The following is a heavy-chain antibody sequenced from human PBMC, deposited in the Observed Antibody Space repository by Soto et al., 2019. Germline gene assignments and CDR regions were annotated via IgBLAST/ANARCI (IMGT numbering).Heavy chain of an antibody. V-gene: IGHV3-33*01. Sequence: GGSLILSCAASGLIFRNDCMRWVRQAPGKGLEWVGVIWYDGSRQYYVDSVKGRFTISRDNSKNTLYLQMNSLRTEDTAVYYCARWVVAATTPVLDYWGQGTLVTVSS. J-gene: IGHJ4*02. CDR3: ARWVVAATTPVLDY. CDR2: IWYDGSRQ. D-gene: IGHD2-15*01. CDR1: GLIFRNDC.